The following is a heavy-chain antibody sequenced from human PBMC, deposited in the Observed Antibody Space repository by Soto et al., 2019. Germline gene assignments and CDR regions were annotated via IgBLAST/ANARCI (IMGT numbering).Heavy chain of an antibody. D-gene: IGHD4-17*01. J-gene: IGHJ4*02. Sequence: QVQLQESGPGLVKPSETLSLTCTVSGGSVSSGSYYWSWIRQPPGKGLEWIGYIYYSGSSNYNPSLKSRVTNTVDTSKNQFSLNLSSVTAADTAVYYCARSPLTYGGTTQFDYWGQGTLLTVSS. CDR2: IYYSGSS. CDR3: ARSPLTYGGTTQFDY. CDR1: GGSVSSGSYY. V-gene: IGHV4-61*01.